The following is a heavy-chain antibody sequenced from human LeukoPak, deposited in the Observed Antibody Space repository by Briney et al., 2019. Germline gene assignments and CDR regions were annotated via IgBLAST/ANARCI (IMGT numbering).Heavy chain of an antibody. V-gene: IGHV1-46*01. CDR1: GYTFTSYY. CDR3: ARSGIAAAGTIDY. D-gene: IGHD6-13*01. Sequence: ASVKVSCKASGYTFTSYYMHWVRQAPGQGLEWMGIINPSGGSTSYAQRFQGRVTMTRDMSTSTVYMELSSLRSEDTAVYYCARSGIAAAGTIDYWGQGTLVTVSS. CDR2: INPSGGST. J-gene: IGHJ4*02.